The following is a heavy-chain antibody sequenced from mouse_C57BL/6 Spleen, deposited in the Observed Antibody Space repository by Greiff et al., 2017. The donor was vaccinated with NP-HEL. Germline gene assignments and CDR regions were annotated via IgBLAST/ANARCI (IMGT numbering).Heavy chain of an antibody. CDR3: TRDGYDGDAMDY. CDR1: GFTFSSYA. V-gene: IGHV5-9-1*02. J-gene: IGHJ4*01. Sequence: EVQGVESGEGLVKPGGSLKLSCAASGFTFSSYAMSWVRQTPEKRLEWVAYISSGGDYIYYADTVKGRFTISRDNARNTLYLQMSSLKSEDTAMYYCTRDGYDGDAMDYWGQGTSVTVSS. CDR2: ISSGGDYI. D-gene: IGHD2-2*01.